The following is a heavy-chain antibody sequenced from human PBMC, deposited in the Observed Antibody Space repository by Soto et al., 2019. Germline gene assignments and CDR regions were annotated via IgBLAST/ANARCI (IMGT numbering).Heavy chain of an antibody. V-gene: IGHV3-33*01. Sequence: GGSLRLSCAASGFTFSSYGMHWVRQAPGKGLEWVAVIWYDGSNKYYADSVKGRFTISRDNSKNTLYLQMNSLRAEDTAVYYCAREEAGGSSSSFDYWGQGTLVTVS. CDR1: GFTFSSYG. J-gene: IGHJ4*02. D-gene: IGHD6-6*01. CDR2: IWYDGSNK. CDR3: AREEAGGSSSSFDY.